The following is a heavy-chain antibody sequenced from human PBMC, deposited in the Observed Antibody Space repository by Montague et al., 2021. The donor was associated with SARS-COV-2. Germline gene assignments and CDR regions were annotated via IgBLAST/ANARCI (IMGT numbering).Heavy chain of an antibody. D-gene: IGHD3-3*01. CDR1: GFTFSSYA. V-gene: IGHV3-30-3*01. CDR2: ISYDGSNK. CDR3: ARVFGRYDFWSGYFREDYYYGMDV. J-gene: IGHJ6*02. Sequence: SLRLSCAASGFTFSSYAMHWVRQAPGKGLEWVAVISYDGSNKYYADSVKGRFTISRDNSKNTLYLQMNSLRAEDTAVYYCARVFGRYDFWSGYFREDYYYGMDVWGQGTTVTVSS.